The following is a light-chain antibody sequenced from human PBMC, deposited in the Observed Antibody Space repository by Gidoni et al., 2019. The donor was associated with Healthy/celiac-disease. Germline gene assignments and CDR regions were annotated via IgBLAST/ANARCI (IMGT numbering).Light chain of an antibody. Sequence: DIQMTQSPSSLSASVGDRVTITCRASQSISSYLNWYQQKPGKAPKLLIYAASSLQSGVPSRFSGSGSGTDFTLTISSLQHEDFATYYCQQSYSTPRVTFXXXTKLEIK. CDR3: QQSYSTPRVT. J-gene: IGKJ2*01. CDR1: QSISSY. V-gene: IGKV1-39*01. CDR2: AAS.